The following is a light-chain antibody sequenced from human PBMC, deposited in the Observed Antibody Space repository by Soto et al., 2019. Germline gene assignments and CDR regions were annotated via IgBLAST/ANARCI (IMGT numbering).Light chain of an antibody. CDR1: SSDVGGYNF. Sequence: QSALTQPASVFGSPGQSITFSCTGTSSDVGGYNFVSWYQQHPGKAPKLMIYEVSSRPSGVSNRFSGSKSGNTASLTISGLQPEDEADYYCSSYTSSSTRVFGGGTKLTVL. J-gene: IGLJ3*02. V-gene: IGLV2-14*03. CDR2: EVS. CDR3: SSYTSSSTRV.